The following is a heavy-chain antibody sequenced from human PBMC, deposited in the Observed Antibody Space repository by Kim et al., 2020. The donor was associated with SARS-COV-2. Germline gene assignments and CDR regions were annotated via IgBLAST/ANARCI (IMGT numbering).Heavy chain of an antibody. J-gene: IGHJ4*02. Sequence: SETLSLTCTVSGGSISSSSYYWGWIRQPPGKGLEWIGSIYYSGSTYYNPSLKSRVTISVDTSKNQFSLKLSPVTAADTAVYYCAREGLTYGVYWGQGTLVTVSS. V-gene: IGHV4-39*07. CDR3: AREGLTYGVY. D-gene: IGHD3-16*01. CDR1: GGSISSSSYY. CDR2: IYYSGST.